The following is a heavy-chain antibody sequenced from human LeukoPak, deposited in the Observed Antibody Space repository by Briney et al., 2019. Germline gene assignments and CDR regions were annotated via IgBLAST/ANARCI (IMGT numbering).Heavy chain of an antibody. CDR1: GGSISSGSYY. V-gene: IGHV4-61*02. D-gene: IGHD6-13*01. Sequence: SETLSLTCTVSGGSISSGSYYWGWIRQPAGTGLEWIGRIYTSGSTNYNPSLKSRVTISVDTSKNQFSLKLSSVTAADTAVYYCARAYSSSWYGEYYFDYWGQGTLVTVSS. CDR2: IYTSGST. CDR3: ARAYSSSWYGEYYFDY. J-gene: IGHJ4*02.